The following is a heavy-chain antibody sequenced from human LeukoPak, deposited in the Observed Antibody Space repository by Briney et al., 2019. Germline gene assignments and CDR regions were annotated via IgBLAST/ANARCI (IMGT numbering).Heavy chain of an antibody. J-gene: IGHJ4*02. CDR2: INWNGDST. CDR3: ARDLRVVITGSFDS. V-gene: IGHV3-20*04. CDR1: GFSFDDYG. D-gene: IGHD3-22*01. Sequence: GGSLRLSCAASGFSFDDYGLTWVRQAPGKGLEWVSGINWNGDSTDYADSVKGRFTISRDNAKNSLYLQMNSLRAEDTALYYCARDLRVVITGSFDSWGQGTLVAVSS.